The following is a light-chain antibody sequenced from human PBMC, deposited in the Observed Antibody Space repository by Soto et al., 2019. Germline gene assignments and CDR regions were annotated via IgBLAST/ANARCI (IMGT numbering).Light chain of an antibody. J-gene: IGLJ2*01. CDR1: SSNIGRNAVNT. CDR2: SND. Sequence: QAVLTQPPSASGTPGQRVTISCSGSSSNIGRNAVNTVNWYQQLPGTAPKLLINSNDQRPSGVPDRFSGSKSGTSASLAVSGLQSEDEADYYCASWDDSLNGHVVFGGGTKLTVL. V-gene: IGLV1-44*01. CDR3: ASWDDSLNGHVV.